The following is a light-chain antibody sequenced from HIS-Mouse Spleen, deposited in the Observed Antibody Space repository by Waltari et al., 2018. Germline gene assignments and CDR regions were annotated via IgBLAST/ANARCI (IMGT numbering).Light chain of an antibody. J-gene: IGLJ1*01. CDR1: SSNIGSNT. CDR3: AAWDDSLNGYV. V-gene: IGLV1-44*01. Sequence: QSVLTQPPSASGTPGQRVTISCSGSSSNIGSNTVNWYQQLPGTAPKLLIYSNKQRASGVPDRVSGSKSGTSASLAISGLQSEDEADYYCAAWDDSLNGYVFGTGTKVTVL. CDR2: SNK.